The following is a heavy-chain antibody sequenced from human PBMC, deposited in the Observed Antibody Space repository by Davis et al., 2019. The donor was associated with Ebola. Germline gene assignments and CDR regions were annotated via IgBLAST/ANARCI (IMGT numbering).Heavy chain of an antibody. CDR2: ISFDGSNA. Sequence: PGGSLRLSCAASGFTFSSYGIHWVRQAPGKGLEWVAVISFDGSNAYYADSVKGRFTISRDNSKNTLYLQMNSLRSEDTAVYYCAKDRGWAVAGARGWFDPWGQGTLVTVSS. D-gene: IGHD6-19*01. CDR1: GFTFSSYG. J-gene: IGHJ5*02. CDR3: AKDRGWAVAGARGWFDP. V-gene: IGHV3-30*18.